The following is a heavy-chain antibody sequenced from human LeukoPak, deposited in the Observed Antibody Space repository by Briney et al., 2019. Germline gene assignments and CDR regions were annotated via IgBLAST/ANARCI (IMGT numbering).Heavy chain of an antibody. Sequence: GGSLRLSCAASGFTFDDYGMSWVRQAPGKGLEWVSGINWNGGSTGYADSVKGRFTISRDNAKNSLYLQMNSLRAEDTAVYYCAKCRLPGSYYAFDIWGQGTMVTVSS. CDR2: INWNGGST. V-gene: IGHV3-20*04. CDR1: GFTFDDYG. CDR3: AKCRLPGSYYAFDI. J-gene: IGHJ3*02. D-gene: IGHD1-26*01.